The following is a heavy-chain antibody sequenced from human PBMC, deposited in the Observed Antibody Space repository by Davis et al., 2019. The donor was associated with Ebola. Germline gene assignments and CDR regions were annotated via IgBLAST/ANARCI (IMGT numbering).Heavy chain of an antibody. CDR1: GYTFTSYY. V-gene: IGHV1-46*01. J-gene: IGHJ5*02. Sequence: ALVKVSCKASGYTFTSYYMHWVRQAPGQGLEWMGIINPSGGSTSYAQKFQGRVTMTRDTSTSTVYMELSSLRFEDTAVYYCVRDSWQQLGNLDPWGQGTLVTVSS. CDR3: VRDSWQQLGNLDP. CDR2: INPSGGST. D-gene: IGHD6-13*01.